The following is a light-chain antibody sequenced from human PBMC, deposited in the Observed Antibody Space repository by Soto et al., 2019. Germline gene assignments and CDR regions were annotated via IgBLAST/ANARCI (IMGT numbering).Light chain of an antibody. CDR2: SNN. CDR3: AAWDDSLNGYV. V-gene: IGLV1-44*01. CDR1: DSNIGSDT. Sequence: QSVLTQPPSASGTPGQRVTISCSGSDSNIGSDTVDWYQQLPGTAPKLLIYSNNQRPSGVPDRFSGSKTGTSASLAISGLQCEDEADYYCAAWDDSLNGYVFGTGTKLTVL. J-gene: IGLJ1*01.